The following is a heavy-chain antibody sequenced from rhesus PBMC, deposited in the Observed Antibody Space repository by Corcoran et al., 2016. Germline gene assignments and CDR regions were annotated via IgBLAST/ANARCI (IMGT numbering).Heavy chain of an antibody. J-gene: IGHJ5-1*01. CDR2: IYWDDDK. Sequence: QVTLKESGPALVQPPQTLPLTCNFSGFSLPTSGMGVGWILHPPGKPREWLALIYWDDDKRNSTSLKSRLTISKDTSKNQVVLTMTNMDPVDTATYYCARYTYYYTAKGRFDVWGPGVLVTVSS. D-gene: IGHD3-16*01. CDR3: ARYTYYYTAKGRFDV. V-gene: IGHV2-174*01. CDR1: GFSLPTSGMG.